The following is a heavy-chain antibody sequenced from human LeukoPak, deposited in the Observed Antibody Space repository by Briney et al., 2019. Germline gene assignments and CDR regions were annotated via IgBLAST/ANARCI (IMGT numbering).Heavy chain of an antibody. J-gene: IGHJ4*02. CDR2: ISGSGGST. Sequence: GGSLRLSCAASRFTFSSYAMSWVRQTPGKGLEWVSAISGSGGSTYYADSVKGRFTISRDNSKNTLYLQMNSLRAEDTAVYYCAKDRLYSGTYSYFFDSWGQGALVTVSS. CDR1: RFTFSSYA. D-gene: IGHD1-26*01. CDR3: AKDRLYSGTYSYFFDS. V-gene: IGHV3-23*01.